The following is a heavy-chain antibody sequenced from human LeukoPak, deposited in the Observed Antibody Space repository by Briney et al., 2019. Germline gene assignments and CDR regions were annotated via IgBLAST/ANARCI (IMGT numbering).Heavy chain of an antibody. V-gene: IGHV3-30*02. CDR3: AREVSTQAIHGFDP. J-gene: IGHJ5*02. CDR2: IQYDGSSK. Sequence: PGGSLRLSCAASGLTFSRKGMHWVRQAPGKGLEWLAFIQYDGSSKYYADSVKGRFTVSRDNSKNTLYLQMNILRLEDTAVYYCAREVSTQAIHGFDPWGRGTLVTVSS. D-gene: IGHD2-21*01. CDR1: GLTFSRKG.